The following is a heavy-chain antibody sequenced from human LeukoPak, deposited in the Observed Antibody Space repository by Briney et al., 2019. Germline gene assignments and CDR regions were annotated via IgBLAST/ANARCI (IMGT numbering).Heavy chain of an antibody. CDR3: AKGGDRWSLDY. CDR1: GFTVSNSY. J-gene: IGHJ4*02. V-gene: IGHV3-66*02. CDR2: IYSGGST. Sequence: GGSLRLSCAASGFTVSNSYMSWVRQAPGKGLEWVSIIYSGGSTYYADSVKGRFTISRDNSKNTLYLQMNSLRAEDTAVYYCAKGGDRWSLDYWGQGTLVTVSS. D-gene: IGHD3-16*01.